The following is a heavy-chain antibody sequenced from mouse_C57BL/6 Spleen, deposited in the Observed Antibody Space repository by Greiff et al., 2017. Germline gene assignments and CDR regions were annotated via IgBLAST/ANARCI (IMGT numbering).Heavy chain of an antibody. J-gene: IGHJ2*01. CDR3: ARSYDSYYFDY. V-gene: IGHV1-58*01. Sequence: EVQGVESGAELVRPGSSVKMSCQTSGYTFPSSGINWVKQRPGQGLEWIGYIYIGNGYNEYNEKFKGKATLTSDTSSSTAYMQLSSLTSEDSAIYFCARSYDSYYFDYWGQGTTLTVSS. CDR2: IYIGNGYN. CDR1: GYTFPSSG. D-gene: IGHD2-4*01.